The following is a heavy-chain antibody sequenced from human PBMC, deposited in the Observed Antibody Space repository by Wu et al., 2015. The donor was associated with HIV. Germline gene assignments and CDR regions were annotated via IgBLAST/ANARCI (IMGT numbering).Heavy chain of an antibody. CDR1: GGTFSSFS. CDR2: IIPIFGTA. V-gene: IGHV1-69*12. D-gene: IGHD6-13*01. Sequence: VQLVQSGAEMKKPGSSVKLSCKASGGTFSSFSINWVRQAPGQGLEWMGGIIPIFGTANYAQKFQGRVTITADESTSTAYMELSSLTSEDTAVYYCASEGAAGTLFFWGQGTLVTVSS. CDR3: ASEGAAGTLFF. J-gene: IGHJ4*02.